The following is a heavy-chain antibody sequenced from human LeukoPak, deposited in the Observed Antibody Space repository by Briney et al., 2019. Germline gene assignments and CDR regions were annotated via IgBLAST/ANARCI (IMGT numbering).Heavy chain of an antibody. V-gene: IGHV3-23*01. CDR2: ISGSGDST. CDR1: GFTFSNYA. D-gene: IGHD6-13*01. CDR3: AKDRWPEVDAFDI. J-gene: IGHJ3*02. Sequence: GGSLRLSCAASGFTFSNYAMRWVRQAPGKGLEWVSGISGSGDSTYYADSVKGRFTISRDNSKNTLYLQMNSLRAEDTAVYYCAKDRWPEVDAFDIWGQGTMVTVSS.